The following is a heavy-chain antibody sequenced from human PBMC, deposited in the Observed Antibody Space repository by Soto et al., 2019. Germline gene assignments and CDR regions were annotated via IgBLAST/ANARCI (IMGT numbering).Heavy chain of an antibody. CDR2: TYYRSKWYN. CDR1: GDSVSSNSAA. D-gene: IGHD6-13*01. J-gene: IGHJ5*02. Sequence: PSQTPSLTCSISGDSVSSNSAAWNCIRQSPSRGLEWLGRTYYRSKWYNDYAVSVKSRITINPDTSKNQFSLQLNSVTPEDTAVYYCARGSYSSSWFRANWFDPWGQGTLVTVSS. CDR3: ARGSYSSSWFRANWFDP. V-gene: IGHV6-1*01.